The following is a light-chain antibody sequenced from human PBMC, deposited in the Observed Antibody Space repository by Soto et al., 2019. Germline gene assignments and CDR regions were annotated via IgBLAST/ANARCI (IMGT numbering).Light chain of an antibody. CDR2: GAS. CDR1: QSVSGN. V-gene: IGKV3-15*01. CDR3: QQYNNWPPIT. Sequence: EIVMTPSPATLSVSPGERATLSCRASQSVSGNLAWYQQKPGQAPRLLISGASTRATGIPARFSGSGSGTEFTLTISSLQSEDFAVYYCQQYNNWPPITLGQGTKLEIK. J-gene: IGKJ2*01.